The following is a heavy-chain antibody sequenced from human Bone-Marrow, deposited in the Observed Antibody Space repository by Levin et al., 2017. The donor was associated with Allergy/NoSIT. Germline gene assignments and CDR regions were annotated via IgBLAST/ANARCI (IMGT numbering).Heavy chain of an antibody. D-gene: IGHD3-10*01. V-gene: IGHV4/OR15-8*02. CDR2: IYHNGNT. J-gene: IGHJ4*02. CDR1: GGSISSNNW. Sequence: SETLSLTFVVSGGSISSNNWWIWVRQSPGKGLEWVGEIYHNGNTNYNPSLMSLVTMTIDKSRNQFSLILNSVTAADTAVYFCAREKGAGTYMGFDYWGQGTLVTVSS. CDR3: AREKGAGTYMGFDY.